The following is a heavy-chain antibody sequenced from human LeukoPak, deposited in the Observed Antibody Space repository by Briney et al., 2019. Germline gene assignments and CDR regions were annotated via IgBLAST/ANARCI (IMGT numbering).Heavy chain of an antibody. CDR2: IYSSGTT. CDR3: ARGILAKRHELDY. Sequence: PSETLSLTCTVSGGSISSYYWTLIRQPPGKRPEYIGYIYSSGTTNYNPSLKSRLTISVDPSKNQFSLRLSSVTAADTAVYYCARGILAKRHELDYWGQGALVTVPS. CDR1: GGSISSYY. J-gene: IGHJ4*02. D-gene: IGHD1-26*01. V-gene: IGHV4-59*01.